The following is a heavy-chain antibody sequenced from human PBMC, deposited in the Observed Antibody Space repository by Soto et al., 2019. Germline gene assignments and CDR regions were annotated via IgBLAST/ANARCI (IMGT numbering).Heavy chain of an antibody. CDR3: ARMSYPGYYYYGMDV. CDR2: IDWDDDK. V-gene: IGHV2-70*04. Sequence: SGPTLVNPTKPLTLTCTFSGFSLSTSGMRVSWIRQPPGKALEWLARIDWDDDKFYSTSLKTRRTISKDTSKNQVVLTMTNMDPVDTATYYCARMSYPGYYYYGMDVWGQGTTVTVSS. D-gene: IGHD1-26*01. CDR1: GFSLSTSGMR. J-gene: IGHJ6*02.